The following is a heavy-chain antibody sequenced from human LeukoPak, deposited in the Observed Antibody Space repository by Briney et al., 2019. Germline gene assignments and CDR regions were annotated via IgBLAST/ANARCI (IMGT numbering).Heavy chain of an antibody. Sequence: PSETLSLTCAVYGGSFSGYYWSWIRQPPGKGLEWIGSIYYSGSTYYNPSLKSRVTISVDTSKNQFSLKLSSVTAADTAVYYCARHGIAAGSYFDYWGQGTLVTVSS. CDR3: ARHGIAAGSYFDY. CDR1: GGSFSGYY. D-gene: IGHD6-13*01. CDR2: IYYSGST. V-gene: IGHV4-34*01. J-gene: IGHJ4*02.